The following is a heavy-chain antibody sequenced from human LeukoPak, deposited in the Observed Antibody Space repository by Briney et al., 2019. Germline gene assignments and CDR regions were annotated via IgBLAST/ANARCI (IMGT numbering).Heavy chain of an antibody. D-gene: IGHD5-18*01. J-gene: IGHJ4*02. CDR3: ARGTYNYGYIFDY. Sequence: GGSLRLSCAASGFTFSSYAMHWVRQAPGKGLEYVSAISSNGGSTYYANSVKGRFTISRDNSKNTLYLQMNSLRAEDTAVYYCARGTYNYGYIFDYWGQGTLVTVSS. CDR1: GFTFSSYA. V-gene: IGHV3-64*01. CDR2: ISSNGGST.